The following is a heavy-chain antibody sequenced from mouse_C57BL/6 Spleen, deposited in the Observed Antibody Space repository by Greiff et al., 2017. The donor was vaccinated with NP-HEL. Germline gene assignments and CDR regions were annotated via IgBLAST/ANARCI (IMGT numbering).Heavy chain of an antibody. CDR1: GFTFTDYY. D-gene: IGHD1-1*01. V-gene: IGHV7-3*01. CDR2: IRNKDNGYTT. Sequence: EVKLMESGGGLVQPGGSLSLSCAASGFTFTDYYMSWVRQPPGKALEWLGFIRNKDNGYTTEYSASVKGRLTSSRDNSQSILYRQMNALRAEDSATYYCARNYGSSYVYFDYWGQGTTLTVSS. CDR3: ARNYGSSYVYFDY. J-gene: IGHJ2*01.